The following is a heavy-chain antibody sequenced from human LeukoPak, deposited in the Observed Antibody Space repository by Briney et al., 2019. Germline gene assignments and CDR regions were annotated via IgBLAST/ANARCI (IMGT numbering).Heavy chain of an antibody. V-gene: IGHV1-18*01. CDR1: GYTFTSYG. Sequence: ASVKVSCKASGYTFTSYGISWVRQAPGQGLEWMGWISAYNGNTNYAQKLQGRVTMTTDTSTSTAYMELRSLRSDDTAVYYCARSMVRAAPNVCFNYWGQGTLVTVSS. D-gene: IGHD3-10*01. CDR2: ISAYNGNT. J-gene: IGHJ4*02. CDR3: ARSMVRAAPNVCFNY.